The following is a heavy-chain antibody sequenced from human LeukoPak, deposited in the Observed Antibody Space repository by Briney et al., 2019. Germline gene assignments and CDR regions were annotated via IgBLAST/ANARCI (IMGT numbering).Heavy chain of an antibody. Sequence: GGSLRLSCAASGFTFSSYGMSWVRQAPGKGLEWVSAISSGGSTYYADSVKGRFTISRDNSKNTLYLQMNSLRVEDTAVYYCAKGMGFLTSVDYWGQGTLVTVSS. CDR1: GFTFSSYG. CDR2: ISSGGST. J-gene: IGHJ4*02. CDR3: AKGMGFLTSVDY. V-gene: IGHV3-23*01. D-gene: IGHD4-17*01.